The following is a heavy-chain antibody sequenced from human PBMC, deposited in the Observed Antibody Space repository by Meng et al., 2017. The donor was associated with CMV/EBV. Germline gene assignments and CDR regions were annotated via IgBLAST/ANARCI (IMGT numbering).Heavy chain of an antibody. CDR1: GGSLSSYY. CDR2: IYYSVST. D-gene: IGHD3-3*01. V-gene: IGHV4-59*01. J-gene: IGHJ5*02. Sequence: PQTLSPTCTVSGGSLSSYYWSWIRQPPGKGLEWIGYIYYSVSTKYNPSLKSRVTISVDTSKNQLSLKLSSVTAADTAVYYCARLGGVTIFGVVIPNWFDPWGQGNRVTVSS. CDR3: ARLGGVTIFGVVIPNWFDP.